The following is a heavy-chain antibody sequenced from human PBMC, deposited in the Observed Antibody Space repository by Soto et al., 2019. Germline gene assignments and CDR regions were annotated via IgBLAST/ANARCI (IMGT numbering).Heavy chain of an antibody. J-gene: IGHJ2*01. CDR2: IYQTGST. CDR3: ARGGGDSFSYYFDL. V-gene: IGHV4-4*02. Sequence: QVQLQESGPGLVKPSGTLSLTCAVSGVSISSSTWWNWVRQPPGKGLEWIGEIYQTGSTDYNPSLKSRVTISLDNSKNQVSLKLSSVTAADTAVYYCARGGGDSFSYYFDLWGRGTRVTVSS. D-gene: IGHD2-21*01. CDR1: GVSISSSTW.